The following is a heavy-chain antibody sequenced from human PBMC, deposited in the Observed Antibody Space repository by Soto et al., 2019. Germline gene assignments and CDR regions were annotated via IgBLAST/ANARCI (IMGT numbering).Heavy chain of an antibody. CDR3: AKDIGFGSGIAAAGLDY. J-gene: IGHJ4*02. CDR2: ISWNSGSI. CDR1: GFTFDDYA. D-gene: IGHD6-13*01. V-gene: IGHV3-9*01. Sequence: EVQLVESGGGLVQPGRSLRLSCAASGFTFDDYAMHWVRQAPGKGLEWVSGISWNSGSIGYADSVKGRFTISRDNAKNSLYLQMNSLRAEDTALYYCAKDIGFGSGIAAAGLDYWGQGTLVTVSS.